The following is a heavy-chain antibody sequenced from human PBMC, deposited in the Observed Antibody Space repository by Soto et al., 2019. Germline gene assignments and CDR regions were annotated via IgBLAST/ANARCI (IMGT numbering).Heavy chain of an antibody. CDR3: ARGDSSGARDFYY. CDR1: GGSFSGYY. CDR2: INHSGST. J-gene: IGHJ4*02. V-gene: IGHV4-34*01. D-gene: IGHD6-19*01. Sequence: QVQLQQWGAGLLKPSETLSLTCAVYGGSFSGYYWSWIRQPPGKGLEWIGEINHSGSTNYNPSLKRRVTMSVDTSKNQVALKLSSVTAADAAVYYCARGDSSGARDFYYWGQGTLVTVSS.